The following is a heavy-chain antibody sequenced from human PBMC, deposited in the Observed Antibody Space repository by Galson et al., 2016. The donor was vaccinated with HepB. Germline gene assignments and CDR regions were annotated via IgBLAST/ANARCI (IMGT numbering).Heavy chain of an antibody. CDR3: ARGEYDDGDYGRGGGVDV. Sequence: SLRLSCAASGFTFSDYWMEWVRQAPGKGLVWVSRINGVGSTTTHADSVKGRLTISRDNAKNTVYLEMSGRRAEDTAVYYCARGEYDDGDYGRGGGVDVWGQGTTVTVSS. CDR1: GFTFSDYW. CDR2: INGVGSTT. V-gene: IGHV3-74*01. D-gene: IGHD4-17*01. J-gene: IGHJ6*02.